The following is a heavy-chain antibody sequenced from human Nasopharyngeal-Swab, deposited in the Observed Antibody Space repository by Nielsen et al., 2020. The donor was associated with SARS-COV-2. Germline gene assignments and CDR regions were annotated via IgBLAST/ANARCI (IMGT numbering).Heavy chain of an antibody. CDR3: ARTPRGYDILTGYYIRYYFDY. CDR2: ISSSGSTI. V-gene: IGHV3-11*01. Sequence: RQAPGKGLEWVSYISSSGSTIYYADSVKGRFTISRDNAKNSLYLQMNSLRAEDTAVYYCARTPRGYDILTGYYIRYYFDYWGQGTLVTVS. D-gene: IGHD3-9*01. J-gene: IGHJ4*02.